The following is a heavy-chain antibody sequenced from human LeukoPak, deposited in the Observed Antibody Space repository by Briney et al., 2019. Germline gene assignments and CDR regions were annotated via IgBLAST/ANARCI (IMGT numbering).Heavy chain of an antibody. V-gene: IGHV4-34*01. CDR2: INHSGST. D-gene: IGHD1-1*01. J-gene: IGHJ6*02. Sequence: SETLSLTCAVYGGSFSGYYWSWIRQPPGKGLEWIGEINHSGSTNYNPSLKSRVTISVDTSKNQFSLKLSSVTAADTAVYYCAREVRHGRLVYYYYGMDLWGQGTTVTVSS. CDR3: AREVRHGRLVYYYYGMDL. CDR1: GGSFSGYY.